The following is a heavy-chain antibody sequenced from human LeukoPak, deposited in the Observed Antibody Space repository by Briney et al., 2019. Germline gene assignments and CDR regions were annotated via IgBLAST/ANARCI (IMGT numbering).Heavy chain of an antibody. CDR3: AKDGGLWVSAHWGDS. Sequence: GGSLRLSCAASGFTLSSYTMSWVRQAPGKGLEWVSTITTSDGNTYYADSVKGRFTVSRDNSKNTLYLQMNSLRAEDTAVYYCAKDGGLWVSAHWGDSWGRGTLVTVSS. J-gene: IGHJ4*02. CDR2: ITTSDGNT. CDR1: GFTLSSYT. V-gene: IGHV3-23*01. D-gene: IGHD7-27*01.